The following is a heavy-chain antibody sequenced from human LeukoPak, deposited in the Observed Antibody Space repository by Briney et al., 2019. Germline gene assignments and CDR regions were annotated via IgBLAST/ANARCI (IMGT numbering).Heavy chain of an antibody. CDR3: AGLEGRYSTDWFYFFDY. J-gene: IGHJ4*02. CDR2: MYLGGTT. V-gene: IGHV4-4*02. Sequence: SETLSLTCIVSGGSISSLNLWSWLRQPPGKGLEWIGEMYLGGTTNFNPSLKSRVTILIDKSKNQLSLQLTSVTTADTAVYYCAGLEGRYSTDWFYFFDYWGQGALVTVSS. D-gene: IGHD6-19*01. CDR1: GGSISSLNL.